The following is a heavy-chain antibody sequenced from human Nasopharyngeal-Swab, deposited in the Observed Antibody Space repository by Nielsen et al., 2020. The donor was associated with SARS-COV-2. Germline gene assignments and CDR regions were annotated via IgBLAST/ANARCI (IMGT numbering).Heavy chain of an antibody. D-gene: IGHD3-9*01. V-gene: IGHV3-23*01. CDR2: VNGNGADT. CDR3: AKDLTGYYAPLDQ. Sequence: GGSLRLSCAASGFTFTSYAMNWVRQAPGKGLVWLSAVNGNGADTYYADSVKGRFTISKDNSKNTLYLHMNSLRAEDTAVYYCAKDLTGYYAPLDQWGQGGLVTVSS. CDR1: GFTFTSYA. J-gene: IGHJ4*02.